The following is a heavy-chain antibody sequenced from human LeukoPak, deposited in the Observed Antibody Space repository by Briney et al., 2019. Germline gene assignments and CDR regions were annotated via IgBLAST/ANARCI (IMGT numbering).Heavy chain of an antibody. J-gene: IGHJ6*02. CDR1: GFTFSSYS. D-gene: IGHD5-24*01. CDR2: ISSSSSYI. CDR3: ARDLPPMGYYGMDV. Sequence: PGGSLGLSCAASGFTFSSYSMNWVRQAPGKGLEWVSSISSSSSYIYYADSVKGRFTISRDNAKNSLYLQMNSLRAEDTAVYYCARDLPPMGYYGMDVWGQGTTVTVSS. V-gene: IGHV3-21*01.